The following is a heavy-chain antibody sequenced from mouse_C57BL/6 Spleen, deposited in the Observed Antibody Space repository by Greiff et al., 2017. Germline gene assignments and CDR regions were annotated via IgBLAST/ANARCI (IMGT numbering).Heavy chain of an antibody. CDR2: ISNGGGST. D-gene: IGHD1-1*01. CDR1: GFTFSDYY. Sequence: EVMLVESGGGLVQPGGSLKLSCAASGFTFSDYYMYWVRQTPEKRLEWVAYISNGGGSTYYPDTVKGRFTISRDNAKNTLYLQMSRLKAEDTAMYYCARPKRDGSSYCDVWGTGTTVTVSA. J-gene: IGHJ1*03. V-gene: IGHV5-12*01. CDR3: ARPKRDGSSYCDV.